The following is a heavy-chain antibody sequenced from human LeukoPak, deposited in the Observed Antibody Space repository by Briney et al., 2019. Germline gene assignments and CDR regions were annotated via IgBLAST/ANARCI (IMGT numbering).Heavy chain of an antibody. J-gene: IGHJ4*02. V-gene: IGHV3-30*18. CDR1: GFTFSSYG. CDR2: ISYDGSNK. CDR3: AKGPGAYCGGDCYPNDY. D-gene: IGHD2-21*02. Sequence: GGSLRLSCAASGFTFSSYGMHWVRQAPGKGLEWVAVISYDGSNKYYADSVKGRFTISRDNSKNTLYLQMNSLRAEDTAVYYCAKGPGAYCGGDCYPNDYWGQGTLVTVSS.